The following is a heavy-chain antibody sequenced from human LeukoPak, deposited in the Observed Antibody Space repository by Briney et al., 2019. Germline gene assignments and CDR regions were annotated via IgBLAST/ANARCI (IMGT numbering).Heavy chain of an antibody. CDR2: IYYSGST. Sequence: PETLSLTCTVSGGSISSYYWIWVREPPGKGLEWIGYIYYSGSTNYNPSLKSRVTISIDTSKNQFSLELTSVTAADTAMYYCARERREIHYYYYYMDVWGKGTTVTVSS. J-gene: IGHJ6*03. D-gene: IGHD5-24*01. V-gene: IGHV4-59*01. CDR1: GGSISSYY. CDR3: ARERREIHYYYYYMDV.